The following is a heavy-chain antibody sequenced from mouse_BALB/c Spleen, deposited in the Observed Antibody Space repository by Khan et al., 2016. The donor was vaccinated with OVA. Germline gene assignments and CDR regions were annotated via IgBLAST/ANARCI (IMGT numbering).Heavy chain of an antibody. D-gene: IGHD2-4*01. V-gene: IGHV1-42*01. J-gene: IGHJ4*01. Sequence: VQLQQSGPELVKTGASVKIPCKASGHSFTDYYMHWVRQSPEKSFEWIGEINPSTGGTRYNQTFKGKATMTVDKSSSTAYMQLKSLTSEDSAVYYCASGDYDGVYAMDYWGQGTSVTVSS. CDR3: ASGDYDGVYAMDY. CDR2: INPSTGGT. CDR1: GHSFTDYY.